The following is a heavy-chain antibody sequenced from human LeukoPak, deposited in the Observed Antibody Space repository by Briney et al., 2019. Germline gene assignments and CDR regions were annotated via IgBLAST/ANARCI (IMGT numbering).Heavy chain of an antibody. V-gene: IGHV3-9*01. CDR2: ISWNSGSI. J-gene: IGHJ4*02. CDR3: AKTRFGELSMYYFDY. Sequence: PGRSLRLSCAASGFTFDDYAMHWVRQAPGKGLEWVSGISWNSGSIGYADSVKGRFTISRDNAKNSLYLQMNSLRAEDTALYYCAKTRFGELSMYYFDYWGQGTLVTVSS. D-gene: IGHD3-10*01. CDR1: GFTFDDYA.